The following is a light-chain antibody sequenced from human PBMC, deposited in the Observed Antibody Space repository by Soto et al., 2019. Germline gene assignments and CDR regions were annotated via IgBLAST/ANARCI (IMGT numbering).Light chain of an antibody. J-gene: IGKJ1*01. V-gene: IGKV4-1*01. CDR2: WAS. CDR3: QQYYSTPWT. CDR1: QSVFSNSNNKKY. Sequence: DIVMTQSADSLAVSLGERATINCKSSQSVFSNSNNKKYLAWYQQKPGQPPKLLIHWASIRESGVPDRFSGSGAGTDFTLTINRLQAEDVAVYYCQQYYSTPWTFGQGTKVEI.